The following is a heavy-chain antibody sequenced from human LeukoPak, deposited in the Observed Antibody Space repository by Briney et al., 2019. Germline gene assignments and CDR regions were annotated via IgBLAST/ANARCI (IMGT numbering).Heavy chain of an antibody. J-gene: IGHJ4*02. CDR2: ISSSSSYI. V-gene: IGHV3-21*01. CDR3: ARDSSPFGGVIVPPGY. CDR1: GFTFSSYS. Sequence: GGSLRLSCAASGFTFSSYSMNWVRQAPGKGLEWVSSISSSSSYIYYADSVEGRFTISRDNAKNSLYLQMNSLRAEDTAVYYCARDSSPFGGVIVPPGYWGQGTLVTVSS. D-gene: IGHD3-16*02.